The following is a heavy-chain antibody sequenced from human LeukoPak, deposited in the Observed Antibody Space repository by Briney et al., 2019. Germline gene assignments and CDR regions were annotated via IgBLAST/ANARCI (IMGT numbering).Heavy chain of an antibody. V-gene: IGHV3-21*04. CDR1: GFSLSSHG. J-gene: IGHJ4*02. CDR2: IGTGTLK. D-gene: IGHD5-24*01. CDR3: AREEWGYNPMPYFDY. Sequence: PGGSLRLSCAASGFSLSSHGLNWVRQAPGKGLEWVSFIGTGTLKSYADSVKGRFTISRDNAKNSLYLQMNSLRAEDTAVYYCAREEWGYNPMPYFDYWGQGTLVTVSS.